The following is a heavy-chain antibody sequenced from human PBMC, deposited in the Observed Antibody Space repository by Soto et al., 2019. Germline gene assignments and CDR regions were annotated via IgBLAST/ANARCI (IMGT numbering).Heavy chain of an antibody. D-gene: IGHD2-15*01. J-gene: IGHJ4*02. Sequence: LSLTCAVYGGSFSGYYWSWIRQPPGKGLEWIGEINHSGSTNYNPSLKSRVTISVDTSKNQFSLKLSSVTAADTAVYYCARAALDGYCSGGSCYSEGLDYWGQGTLVTVSS. V-gene: IGHV4-34*01. CDR3: ARAALDGYCSGGSCYSEGLDY. CDR1: GGSFSGYY. CDR2: INHSGST.